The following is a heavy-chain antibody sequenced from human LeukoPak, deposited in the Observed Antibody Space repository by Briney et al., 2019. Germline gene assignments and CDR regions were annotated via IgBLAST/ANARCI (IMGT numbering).Heavy chain of an antibody. J-gene: IGHJ4*02. CDR2: ISYAGSNK. CDR1: GFTFSNYC. CDR3: ANLPF. Sequence: GGSLRLSCATSGFTFSNYCMHWVPQAPGPWIEWVGVISYAGSNKYSSDSVKGRFTISRDNSKNTLYLQMTSLRPDDAAVYYWANLPFGGQGTLATVSS. V-gene: IGHV3-30*18. D-gene: IGHD3-3*01.